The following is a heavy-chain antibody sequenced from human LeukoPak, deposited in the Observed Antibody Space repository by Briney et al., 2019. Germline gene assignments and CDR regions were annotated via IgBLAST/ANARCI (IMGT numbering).Heavy chain of an antibody. CDR2: ISYDGSNK. J-gene: IGHJ4*02. CDR3: AKDIAPGTMENLYDY. Sequence: GRSLRLSCAASGFTFSSYGMHWVRQAPGKGLEWVAVISYDGSNKYYADSVKGRFTISRDNSKNTLYLQMNSLRAEDTAVYYCAKDIAPGTMENLYDYRGQGTLVTVSS. CDR1: GFTFSSYG. D-gene: IGHD4/OR15-4a*01. V-gene: IGHV3-30*18.